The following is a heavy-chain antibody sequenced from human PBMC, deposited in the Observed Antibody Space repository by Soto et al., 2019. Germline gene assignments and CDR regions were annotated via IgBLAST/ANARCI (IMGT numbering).Heavy chain of an antibody. CDR1: GGSISSSSYY. Sequence: SDTLPLTCTFSGGSISSSSYYWGWIRQPPGKGLEWIGSIYYSGSTYYNPSLKSRVTISVDTSKKQFSLKLSSVTAADTAVYYCPSQYYDLWSGEKYFDYWGQGTVVTVS. CDR3: PSQYYDLWSGEKYFDY. CDR2: IYYSGST. V-gene: IGHV4-39*01. J-gene: IGHJ4*02. D-gene: IGHD3-3*01.